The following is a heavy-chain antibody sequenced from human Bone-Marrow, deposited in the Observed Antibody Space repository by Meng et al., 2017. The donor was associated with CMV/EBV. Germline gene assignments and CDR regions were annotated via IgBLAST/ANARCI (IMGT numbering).Heavy chain of an antibody. CDR1: GFTFSSYA. CDR2: ISGSGGST. CDR3: AKDPLGGSYWDFDY. Sequence: GESLKISCAASGFTFSSYAMSWVRQAPGKGLEWVSAISGSGGSTYYADSVKGRFTISRDNSKNTLYLQMNSLRAEDTAVFYCAKDPLGGSYWDFDYWGQGTLVTVPS. J-gene: IGHJ4*02. D-gene: IGHD1-26*01. V-gene: IGHV3-23*01.